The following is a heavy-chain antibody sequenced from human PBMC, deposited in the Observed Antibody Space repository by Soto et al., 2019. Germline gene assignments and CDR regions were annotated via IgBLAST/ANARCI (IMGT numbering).Heavy chain of an antibody. Sequence: QVQLVQSGAEVKKPGSSVKVSCKASGGTFSSYAISWVRQAPGQGLEWMGGIIPIFGTANYAQKFQGRVTITADESTSTAYMELSSLRSEDTAVYYCARDGETTVTSYYYYGMDVWGQGTTVTVSS. CDR2: IIPIFGTA. J-gene: IGHJ6*02. CDR3: ARDGETTVTSYYYYGMDV. D-gene: IGHD4-17*01. V-gene: IGHV1-69*01. CDR1: GGTFSSYA.